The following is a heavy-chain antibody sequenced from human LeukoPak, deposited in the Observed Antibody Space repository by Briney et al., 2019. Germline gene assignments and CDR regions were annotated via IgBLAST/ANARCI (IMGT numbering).Heavy chain of an antibody. CDR1: GYTFTGYY. CDR2: MNPNSGYT. J-gene: IGHJ4*02. D-gene: IGHD2/OR15-2a*01. CDR3: AREGANTRIHRDY. Sequence: ASVKVSCKASGYTFTGYYIHWVRQAPGQGLEWMGYMNPNSGYTNYAQKFQDRVTVTRDTSISTAYMELSRLRSDETAVYYCAREGANTRIHRDYWGGETLVTVSS. V-gene: IGHV1-2*02.